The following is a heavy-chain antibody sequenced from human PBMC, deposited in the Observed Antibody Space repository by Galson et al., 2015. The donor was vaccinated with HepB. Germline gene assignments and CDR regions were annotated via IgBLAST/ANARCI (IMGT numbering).Heavy chain of an antibody. CDR2: ISWNSGTI. CDR1: GFTFGDYA. V-gene: IGHV3-9*01. J-gene: IGHJ3*02. D-gene: IGHD5-12*01. CDR3: AKDMGYSGLHNAFDI. Sequence: SLRLSCAASGFTFGDYAIHWVRQAPGKGLEWVSVISWNSGTIGYADSVKGRFTISRDNAKNSLYMQMNSLRAEDTALYYCAKDMGYSGLHNAFDIWGQGAMVTVSS.